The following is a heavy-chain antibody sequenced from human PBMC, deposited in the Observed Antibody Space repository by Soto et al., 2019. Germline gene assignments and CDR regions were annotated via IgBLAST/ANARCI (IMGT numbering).Heavy chain of an antibody. CDR2: ISSSGSTI. J-gene: IGHJ4*02. Sequence: GGSLRLSCAASGFTFSDYYMSWIRQAPGKGLEWVSYISSSGSTIYYADSVKGRFTISRDNAKNSLYLQMNSLRAEDTAVYYCARVEDYYDSSGYLAYWGQGTLVTVSS. D-gene: IGHD3-22*01. CDR1: GFTFSDYY. CDR3: ARVEDYYDSSGYLAY. V-gene: IGHV3-11*01.